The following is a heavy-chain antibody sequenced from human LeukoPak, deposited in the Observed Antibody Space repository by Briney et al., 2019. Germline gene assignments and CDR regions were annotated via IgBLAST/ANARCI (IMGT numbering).Heavy chain of an antibody. J-gene: IGHJ4*02. CDR1: GGTFSSYA. CDR3: ARLGGYCSSTSCPRGHDY. V-gene: IGHV1-69*05. Sequence: ASVKVSCKASGGTFSSYAISWVRQALGQGLEWMGGIIPIFGTANYAQKFQGRVTMTRDTSTSTVYMELSSLRSEDTAVYYCARLGGYCSSTSCPRGHDYWGQGTLVTVSS. CDR2: IIPIFGTA. D-gene: IGHD2-2*01.